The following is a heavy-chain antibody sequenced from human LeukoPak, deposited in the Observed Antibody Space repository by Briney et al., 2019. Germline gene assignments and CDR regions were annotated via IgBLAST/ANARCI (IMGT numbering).Heavy chain of an antibody. CDR1: ELTFSNYG. V-gene: IGHV3-30*02. CDR2: IRYDGSNK. CDR3: AKSSSSSCPQD. Sequence: PGGSLRLSCAAAELTFSNYGMHWVRQAPGKRLEWVAVIRYDGSNKYYADFVKGRFTISRDNSKNTLYLQMNSLTAEDTAMYYCAKSSSSSCPQDWGQGTLVTVSS. J-gene: IGHJ1*01. D-gene: IGHD2-15*01.